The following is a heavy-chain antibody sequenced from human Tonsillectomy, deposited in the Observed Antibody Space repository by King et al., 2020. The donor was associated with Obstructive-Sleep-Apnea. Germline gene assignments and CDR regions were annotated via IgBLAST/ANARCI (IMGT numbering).Heavy chain of an antibody. V-gene: IGHV3-48*01. CDR2: ISSSGTTI. CDR1: GFSFTTYY. CDR3: VGSRXXYDSSGDXYXXY. D-gene: IGHD3-22*01. J-gene: IGHJ4*02. Sequence: VQLVESGGGLVQPGGSLRLSCAASGFSFTTYYMNWVRQAPGKGLEWVSYISSSGTTISYADSVRGRFIISRDYANNSLYLQMNSLRAEDTAVYYCVGSRXXYDSSGDXYXXYXGQGTLVTVSS.